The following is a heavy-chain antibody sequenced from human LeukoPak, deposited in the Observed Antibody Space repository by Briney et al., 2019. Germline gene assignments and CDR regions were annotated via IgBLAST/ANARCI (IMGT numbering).Heavy chain of an antibody. V-gene: IGHV3-23*01. J-gene: IGHJ3*02. D-gene: IGHD6-13*01. Sequence: GGSLRLSCAASGFTFRNYWMSWVRQAPGKGLEWVSAISGSGGSTYYADSVKGRFTISRDNSKNTLYLQMNSLRAEDTAVYYCAKGSIAAATPGAFDIWGQGTMVTVSS. CDR3: AKGSIAAATPGAFDI. CDR2: ISGSGGST. CDR1: GFTFRNYW.